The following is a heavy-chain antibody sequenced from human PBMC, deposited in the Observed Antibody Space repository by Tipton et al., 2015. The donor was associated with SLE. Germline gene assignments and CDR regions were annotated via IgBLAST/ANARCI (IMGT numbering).Heavy chain of an antibody. J-gene: IGHJ4*02. Sequence: LRLSCAVSGYSISSGYYWGWIRQPPGKGLEWIGSIYHSGSTNYNPSLKSRVTISVDTSKNQFSLKLSSVTAADTAVYYCARRRGSGRSFDYWGQGTLVTVSS. CDR2: IYHSGST. V-gene: IGHV4-38-2*01. CDR1: GYSISSGYY. D-gene: IGHD3-10*01. CDR3: ARRRGSGRSFDY.